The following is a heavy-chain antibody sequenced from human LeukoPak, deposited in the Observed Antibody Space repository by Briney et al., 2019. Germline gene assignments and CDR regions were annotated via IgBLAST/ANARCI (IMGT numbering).Heavy chain of an antibody. CDR1: GGSISSSSYY. D-gene: IGHD6-13*01. V-gene: IGHV4-39*07. J-gene: IGHJ4*02. Sequence: TSSETLSLTCTVSGGSISSSSYYWGWIRQPPGKGLEWIGSIYYSGSTYYNPSLKSRVTISVDTSKNQFSLKLSSVTAADTAVYYCVGQQLVKIDYWGQGTLVTVSS. CDR3: VGQQLVKIDY. CDR2: IYYSGST.